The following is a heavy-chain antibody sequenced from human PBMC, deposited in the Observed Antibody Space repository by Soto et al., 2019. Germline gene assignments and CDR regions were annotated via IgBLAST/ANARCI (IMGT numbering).Heavy chain of an antibody. J-gene: IGHJ4*02. Sequence: PSETLSLTCTVSGGSISSSSYYWGWIRQPPGKGLEWIGSIYYSGSTYYNPSLKSRVTISVDTSKNQFSLKLSSVTAADTAVYYCARHSILPPTDSGDYWGQGTLVTVSS. CDR1: GGSISSSSYY. CDR2: IYYSGST. CDR3: ARHSILPPTDSGDY. V-gene: IGHV4-39*01. D-gene: IGHD3-10*01.